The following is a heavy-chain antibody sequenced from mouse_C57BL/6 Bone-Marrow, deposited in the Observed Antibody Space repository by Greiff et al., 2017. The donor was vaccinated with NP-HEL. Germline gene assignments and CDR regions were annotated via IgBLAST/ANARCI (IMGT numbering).Heavy chain of an antibody. CDR3: ARGSYRPGFAY. V-gene: IGHV1-50*01. J-gene: IGHJ3*01. CDR1: GYTFTSYW. CDR2: LDPSDSYT. Sequence: QVQLQQPGAELVKPGASVTLSCKASGYTFTSYWMQWVKQRPGPGLEWIGELDPSDSYTTYNPKFKGKATLTVDTSSSTAYMQLSSLTSEDSAVYYCARGSYRPGFAYWGQGTLVTVSA.